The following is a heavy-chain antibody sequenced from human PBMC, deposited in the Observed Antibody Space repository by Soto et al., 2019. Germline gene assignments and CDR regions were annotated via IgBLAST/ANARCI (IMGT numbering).Heavy chain of an antibody. CDR3: ARDLYDFWSGYSI. CDR1: GGSISSYY. J-gene: IGHJ4*02. CDR2: IYYIGST. D-gene: IGHD3-3*01. V-gene: IGHV4-59*01. Sequence: SETLSLTCTVSGGSISSYYWSWIRQPPGKGLEWFGYIYYIGSTNYNPSLKSRVTISVDTSKNQFSLKLSSVTSADTAVYYCARDLYDFWSGYSIWGQGTLVTVSS.